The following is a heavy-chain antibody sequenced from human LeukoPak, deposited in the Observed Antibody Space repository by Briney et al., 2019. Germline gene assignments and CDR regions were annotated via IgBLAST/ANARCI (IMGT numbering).Heavy chain of an antibody. CDR1: GFTFSDYY. V-gene: IGHV3-11*04. Sequence: GGSLRLSCAASGFTFSDYYMNWIRQAPGKGLEWVSYISNSGTIISYADSVKGRFTISRDNTKNSLYLQMNSLRAEDSAVYYCARDRLHYGEYEKTFDYWGQGTLVTVSS. J-gene: IGHJ4*02. CDR2: ISNSGTII. D-gene: IGHD4-17*01. CDR3: ARDRLHYGEYEKTFDY.